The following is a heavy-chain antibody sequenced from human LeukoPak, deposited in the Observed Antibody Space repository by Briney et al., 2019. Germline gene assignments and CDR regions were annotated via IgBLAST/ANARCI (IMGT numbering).Heavy chain of an antibody. CDR3: ARDLDYYGSGSPFDY. Sequence: GGSLRLSCAASGFTFSSYEMNWVRQAPGKGLEWVSYISSSGSTIYYADSVKGRFTISRDNAKNSLYLQMNSLRAEDTAVYYCARDLDYYGSGSPFDYWGQGTLVTVSS. CDR1: GFTFSSYE. D-gene: IGHD3-10*01. J-gene: IGHJ4*02. CDR2: ISSSGSTI. V-gene: IGHV3-48*03.